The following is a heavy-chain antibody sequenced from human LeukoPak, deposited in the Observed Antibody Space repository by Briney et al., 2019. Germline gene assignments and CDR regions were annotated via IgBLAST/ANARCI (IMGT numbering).Heavy chain of an antibody. CDR3: ARLWFGELLSELGSNAFDI. V-gene: IGHV1-18*01. CDR1: GYTFTSYG. CDR2: ISAYNGNT. D-gene: IGHD3-10*01. J-gene: IGHJ3*02. Sequence: ASVKVSCKASGYTFTSYGISWVRQAPGQGLEWMGWISAYNGNTNYAQKLQGRVTMTTDISTSTAYMELRSLRSDDTAVYYCARLWFGELLSELGSNAFDIWGQGTMVTVSS.